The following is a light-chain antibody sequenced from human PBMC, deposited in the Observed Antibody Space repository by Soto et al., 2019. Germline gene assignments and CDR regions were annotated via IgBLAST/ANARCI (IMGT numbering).Light chain of an antibody. V-gene: IGKV3-11*01. CDR2: DAS. CDR3: QDRSNWPLGT. CDR1: QSVSSY. Sequence: EIVLTQSPATLSLSPGERATLSCRASQSVSSYLAWYQQKPGQAPRLLIYDASTRATGIPARFSGGGSGTDFNLTISSLEPEDSAVYYCQDRSNWPLGTFGQGTKVDIK. J-gene: IGKJ1*01.